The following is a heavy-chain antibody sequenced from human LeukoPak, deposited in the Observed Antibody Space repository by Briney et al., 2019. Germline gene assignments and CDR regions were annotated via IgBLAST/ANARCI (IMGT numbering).Heavy chain of an antibody. CDR3: AKGDYGDRGGPFDY. D-gene: IGHD4-17*01. CDR2: IKQDGSEK. V-gene: IGHV3-7*03. J-gene: IGHJ4*02. CDR1: GFTFSTYW. Sequence: PGRSLRLSCAASGFTFSTYWMSWVRQAPGKGLEWVANIKQDGSEKYYVDSVKGRFTISRDNAKNSLYLQMNSLRAEDTAVYYCAKGDYGDRGGPFDYWGQGTLVTVSS.